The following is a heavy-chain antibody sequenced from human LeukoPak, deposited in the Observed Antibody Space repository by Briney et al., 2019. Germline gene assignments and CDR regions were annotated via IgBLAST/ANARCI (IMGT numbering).Heavy chain of an antibody. J-gene: IGHJ4*02. D-gene: IGHD1-26*01. CDR3: ARETSGIYSEY. V-gene: IGHV4-31*03. CDR1: GVSISTGGYY. CDR2: ILKTGST. Sequence: SQTLSLTCTVSGVSISTGGYYWSWTRQLPGKGLEWIGYILKTGSTYYNPSLRSRITISVDTSKNQFSLNLTSVTAADTAVYYCARETSGIYSEYWGQGILVTVSS.